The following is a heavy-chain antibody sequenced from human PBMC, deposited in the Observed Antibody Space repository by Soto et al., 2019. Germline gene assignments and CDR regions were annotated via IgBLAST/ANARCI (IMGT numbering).Heavy chain of an antibody. V-gene: IGHV4-4*02. CDR1: GDSISSAHW. CDR2: IYHSGST. Sequence: QVQLQESGPGLVKPSGTLSLTCVVSGDSISSAHWWSWVRQPPGKGLEWIGEIYHSGSTNYNPSLKSRVTMSVEKSKNQFSLKVISVTAAETAVYSCAAHRGSTYGPLASWGQGLLVTVSS. D-gene: IGHD3-10*01. J-gene: IGHJ5*02. CDR3: AAHRGSTYGPLAS.